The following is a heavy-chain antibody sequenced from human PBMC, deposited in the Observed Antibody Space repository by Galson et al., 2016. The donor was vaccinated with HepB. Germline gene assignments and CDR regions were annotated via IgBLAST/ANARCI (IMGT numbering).Heavy chain of an antibody. CDR1: GFTFSSYT. CDR3: AKVRFCSSTWCHPYYFDY. Sequence: SLRLSCAASGFTFSSYTMNWVRRSPGKGLEWVSSISSSSTYIHYEDSGKGRFTISRDNAKNSLYLQMSSLRAEDTAVYYCAKVRFCSSTWCHPYYFDYWGQGTLVTVSS. CDR2: ISSSSTYI. V-gene: IGHV3-21*04. D-gene: IGHD2-2*01. J-gene: IGHJ4*02.